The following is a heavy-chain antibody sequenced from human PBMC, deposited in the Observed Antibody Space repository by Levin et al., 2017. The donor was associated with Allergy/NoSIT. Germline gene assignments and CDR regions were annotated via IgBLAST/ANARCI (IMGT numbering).Heavy chain of an antibody. CDR3: AREREYCSGGSCYLDAFDI. V-gene: IGHV4-34*01. CDR1: GGSFSGYY. Sequence: PSETLSLTCAVYGGSFSGYYWSWIRQPPGKGLEWIGEINHSGSTNYNPSLKSRVTISVDTSKNQFSLKLSSVTAADTAVYYCAREREYCSGGSCYLDAFDIWGQGTMVTVSS. J-gene: IGHJ3*02. D-gene: IGHD2-15*01. CDR2: INHSGST.